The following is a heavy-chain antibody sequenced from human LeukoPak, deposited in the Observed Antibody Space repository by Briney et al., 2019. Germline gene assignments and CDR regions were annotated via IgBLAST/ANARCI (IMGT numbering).Heavy chain of an antibody. V-gene: IGHV3-30-3*01. J-gene: IGHJ4*02. CDR2: ISYDGSNW. D-gene: IGHD3-10*01. CDR3: ARGGGLLDY. Sequence: GGSLRLSCAASGFTFSSFPMHWVRQAPGRGLEWVAIISYDGSNWYSADSVKGRFTISRDNSKSTLYLQMNSLRPEDTAVYYCARGGGLLDYWGQGTLVTVSS. CDR1: GFTFSSFP.